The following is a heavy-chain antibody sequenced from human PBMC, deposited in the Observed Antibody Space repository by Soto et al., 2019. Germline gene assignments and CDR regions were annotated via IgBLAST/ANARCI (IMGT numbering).Heavy chain of an antibody. CDR2: ISAYNGNT. CDR1: GYTFTSYG. Sequence: GASVKVSCKASGYTFTSYGISWVRQAPGQELEWMGWISAYNGNTNYAQKLQGRVTMTTDTSTSTAYMELRSLRSDDTAVYYCARVSYDFWSGYYPLYYYYYYMDVWGKGTTVTVSS. V-gene: IGHV1-18*01. CDR3: ARVSYDFWSGYYPLYYYYYYMDV. D-gene: IGHD3-3*01. J-gene: IGHJ6*03.